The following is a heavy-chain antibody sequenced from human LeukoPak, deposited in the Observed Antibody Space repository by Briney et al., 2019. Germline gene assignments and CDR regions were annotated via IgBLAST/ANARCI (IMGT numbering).Heavy chain of an antibody. D-gene: IGHD4-11*01. CDR3: ARGVSLYSNYGD. CDR2: MNPNSGNP. J-gene: IGHJ4*02. CDR1: GYTFTSYD. V-gene: IGHV1-8*01. Sequence: ASVKVSCKASGYTFTSYDINWVRQATGQGLEWMGWMNPNSGNPGYAQKFQGRVTMTRNTSISTAYMELSSLRSEDTAVYYCARGVSLYSNYGDWGQGTLVTVSS.